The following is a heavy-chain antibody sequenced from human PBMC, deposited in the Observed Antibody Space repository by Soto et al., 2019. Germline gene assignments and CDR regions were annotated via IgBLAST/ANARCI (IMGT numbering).Heavy chain of an antibody. D-gene: IGHD2-8*01. CDR3: GRAYAVSHGYVYDI. V-gene: IGHV1-3*01. J-gene: IGHJ3*02. CDR2: INPANGNT. Sequence: ASVRVSCRASAYRFTIFAIHWVRQAPEQSLEWMRWINPANGNTKYSQNFQGRVTITRDTFANTAYMEVTSLRSEDTAVFYCGRAYAVSHGYVYDIWGQGTKVTVSS. CDR1: AYRFTIFA.